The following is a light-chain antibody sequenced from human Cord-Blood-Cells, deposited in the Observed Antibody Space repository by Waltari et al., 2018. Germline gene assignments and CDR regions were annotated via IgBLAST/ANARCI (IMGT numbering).Light chain of an antibody. CDR2: DAS. Sequence: DIQMTQSPSSLSASVGDRVTITCQASQDISNYLNWYQQKPGKAPKLLIYDASNLETGVPSMFSGSVSGTDFTFTISSLQPEDIATYYCQQYDNLPITFGQGTRLEIK. J-gene: IGKJ5*01. V-gene: IGKV1-33*01. CDR3: QQYDNLPIT. CDR1: QDISNY.